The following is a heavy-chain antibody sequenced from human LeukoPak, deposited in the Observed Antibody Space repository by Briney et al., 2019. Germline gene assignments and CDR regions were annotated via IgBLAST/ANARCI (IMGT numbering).Heavy chain of an antibody. Sequence: GGSLRLSCAASGFTFSDYYMSWIRQAPGKGLEWVSYISSSGSTIYYADSVKGRFTISRDNAKNSLYLQMNSLRAEDTAVYYCARATTPSYYYYYMDVWGKGITVTVSS. J-gene: IGHJ6*03. CDR1: GFTFSDYY. D-gene: IGHD4-17*01. CDR3: ARATTPSYYYYYMDV. CDR2: ISSSGSTI. V-gene: IGHV3-11*04.